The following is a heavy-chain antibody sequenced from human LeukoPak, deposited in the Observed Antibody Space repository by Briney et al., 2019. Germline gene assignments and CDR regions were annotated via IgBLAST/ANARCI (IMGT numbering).Heavy chain of an antibody. D-gene: IGHD3-9*01. CDR2: INPNSGGT. CDR3: ARRDILTGYYQPPYYYYYGMDV. CDR1: GYTFTDYY. V-gene: IGHV1-2*02. Sequence: GASVKVSCKASGYTFTDYYMHWVRQAPGQGLEWMGWINPNSGGTNYAQKFQGRVTMTRDTSISTAYMELSRLRSDDTAVYYCARRDILTGYYQPPYYYYYGMDVWGQGTTVTVSS. J-gene: IGHJ6*02.